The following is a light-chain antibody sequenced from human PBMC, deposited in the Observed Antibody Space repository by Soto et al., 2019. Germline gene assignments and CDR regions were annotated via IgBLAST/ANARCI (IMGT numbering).Light chain of an antibody. Sequence: DIVLTQSPGTLSLSPGERATLSCRASQSVSSFLAWYQQKPGQAPRLLIYDASTRATGIPDRFSGSGSGTDFTLTISRLEPEDFAVFYCQQYGSSPQTFGQGTKVDIK. CDR3: QQYGSSPQT. J-gene: IGKJ1*01. CDR1: QSVSSF. CDR2: DAS. V-gene: IGKV3-20*01.